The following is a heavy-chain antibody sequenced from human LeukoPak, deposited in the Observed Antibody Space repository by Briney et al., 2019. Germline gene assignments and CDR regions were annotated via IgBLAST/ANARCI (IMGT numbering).Heavy chain of an antibody. J-gene: IGHJ4*02. D-gene: IGHD1-26*01. CDR3: ARGPIVGATTILDY. Sequence: QSGGSLRLSCAASGFTFSSHAMHWVRQAPGKGLEWVAFIWYDGSNKYCTDSLKGRFTISRDNSKSILYLQMNSLRAEDTAVYYCARGPIVGATTILDYWGQGTLVTVSS. V-gene: IGHV3-33*01. CDR2: IWYDGSNK. CDR1: GFTFSSHA.